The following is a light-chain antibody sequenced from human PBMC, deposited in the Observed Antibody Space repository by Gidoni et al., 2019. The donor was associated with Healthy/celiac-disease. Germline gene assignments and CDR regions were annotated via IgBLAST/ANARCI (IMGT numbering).Light chain of an antibody. CDR1: ALPKQY. V-gene: IGLV3-25*03. CDR2: KDS. J-gene: IGLJ2*01. Sequence: SYELTQPPSVSVSPGQTAMITCSGDALPKQYAYWYQKKPGQDPVLVIDKDSERPAGIPERFSGSSSGTTVTLTISGVQAEDEADYYCQSADSSGPVFGGGTKLTVL. CDR3: QSADSSGPV.